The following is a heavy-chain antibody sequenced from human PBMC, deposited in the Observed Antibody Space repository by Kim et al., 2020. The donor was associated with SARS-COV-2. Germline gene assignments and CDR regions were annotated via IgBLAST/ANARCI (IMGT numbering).Heavy chain of an antibody. J-gene: IGHJ4*01. CDR3: ARTSPNLYVHPYY. Sequence: SETLSLTFAVYGRSLSGSSLSWIRQPPGKWLEWIGEINHIGSTNYNPSLKSRVTISLAPSKNQFSLTPCSVTAADPPVYYFARTSPNLYVHPYYCDHGP. CDR2: INHIGST. V-gene: IGHV4-34*01. CDR1: GRSLSGSS. D-gene: IGHD3-16*01.